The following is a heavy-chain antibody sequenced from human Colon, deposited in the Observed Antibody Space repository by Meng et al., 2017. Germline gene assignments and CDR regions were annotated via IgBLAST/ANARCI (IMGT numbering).Heavy chain of an antibody. V-gene: IGHV4-61*01. J-gene: IGHJ4*02. CDR1: GGSVSSGSYY. CDR2: IYYTGST. Sequence: GPGLFVPSGHLSLPCTVSGGSVSSGSYYWSWIRQPPGKGLEWLGYIYYTGSTNYNPSLKSRVTISVDTSKNQFSLKLSSVTAADTAVYYCARGPLDYWGQGTLVTVSS. CDR3: ARGPLDY.